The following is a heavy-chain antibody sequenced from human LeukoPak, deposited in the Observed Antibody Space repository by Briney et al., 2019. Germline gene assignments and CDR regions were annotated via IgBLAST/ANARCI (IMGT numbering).Heavy chain of an antibody. D-gene: IGHD3-3*01. Sequence: PSETLSLTCTVSGGSISSYYWSWIRQPAGKGLEWIGRIHTSGSTNYNPSLKSRVTISVDKSKNQFSLKLSSVTAADTAVYYCAREPDDYYYYMDVWGKGTTVTVSS. J-gene: IGHJ6*03. CDR1: GGSISSYY. CDR3: AREPDDYYYYMDV. CDR2: IHTSGST. V-gene: IGHV4-4*07.